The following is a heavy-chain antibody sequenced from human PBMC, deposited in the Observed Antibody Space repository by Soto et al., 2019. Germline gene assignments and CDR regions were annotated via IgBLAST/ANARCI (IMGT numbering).Heavy chain of an antibody. V-gene: IGHV3-23*01. CDR3: AKDSVGGYSFWSGYYSYGLDV. CDR2: ISGSADGT. CDR1: GFTFDSYA. J-gene: IGHJ3*01. Sequence: EVKLLESGGGLAQPGGSLRLSCVGSGFTFDSYAISWVRQAPGERLQWIAAISGSADGTDYAHSVRGRFTISRANAKKTVHLQMDSLRAADTAVYFCAKDSVGGYSFWSGYYSYGLDVLGQGTLVTVS. D-gene: IGHD3-3*01.